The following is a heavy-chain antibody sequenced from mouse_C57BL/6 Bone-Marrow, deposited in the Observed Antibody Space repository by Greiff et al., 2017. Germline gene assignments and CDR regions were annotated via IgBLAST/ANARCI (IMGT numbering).Heavy chain of an antibody. D-gene: IGHD1-1*01. Sequence: VQLQQSGAELARPGASVKLSCKASGYTFTSYGISWVKQRTGQGLEWIGVSYPRSGNTYYNEKFKGKATLTADKSSSTAYMELRSMTSEDSAVYFCARQDYGSSYYFDYWGQGTTLTVSS. V-gene: IGHV1-81*01. CDR1: GYTFTSYG. CDR2: SYPRSGNT. CDR3: ARQDYGSSYYFDY. J-gene: IGHJ2*01.